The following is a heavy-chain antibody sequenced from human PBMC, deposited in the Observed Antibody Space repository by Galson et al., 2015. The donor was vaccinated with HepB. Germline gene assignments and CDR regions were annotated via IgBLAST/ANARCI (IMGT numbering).Heavy chain of an antibody. CDR3: AKYGGSSKSYWFDP. D-gene: IGHD2-15*01. Sequence: SLRLSCAASGFTFSSYAMSWVRQAPGKGLEWVSSISGSGTTTYCPDSVKGRFTISRDNSEKTLYLQMNSLRVEDTAVYYCAKYGGSSKSYWFDPWGQGTLVTVSS. V-gene: IGHV3-23*01. CDR2: ISGSGTTT. CDR1: GFTFSSYA. J-gene: IGHJ5*02.